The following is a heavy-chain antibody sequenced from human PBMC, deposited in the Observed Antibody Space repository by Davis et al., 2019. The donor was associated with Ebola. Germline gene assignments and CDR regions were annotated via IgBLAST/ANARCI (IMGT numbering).Heavy chain of an antibody. CDR1: GFTFSSYG. J-gene: IGHJ4*02. V-gene: IGHV3-48*01. CDR3: VAAPNKYYFDY. D-gene: IGHD6-6*01. CDR2: ISSGGRTI. Sequence: GESLKISCAASGFTFSSYGMHWVRQAPGKGLEWVSYISSGGRTIYYADSVKGRFTISRDNAKKSLYLQMNSLRGDDTAVYYCVAAPNKYYFDYWGQGTRVTVSS.